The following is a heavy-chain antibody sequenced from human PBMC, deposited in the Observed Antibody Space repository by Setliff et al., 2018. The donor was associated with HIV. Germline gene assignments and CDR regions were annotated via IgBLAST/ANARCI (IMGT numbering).Heavy chain of an antibody. CDR2: INHRGST. V-gene: IGHV4-34*01. J-gene: IGHJ4*02. CDR1: GGTFSLHY. CDR3: ARGSDYIWGNYRFPFDY. Sequence: SETLSLTCAVSGGTFSLHYYTWIRQSPLRGLEWIGEINHRGSTNYNPSLKSRVTISVDTSKNQFSLKVTSVTAADTAVYYCARGSDYIWGNYRFPFDYWGQGTLVTVSS. D-gene: IGHD3-16*02.